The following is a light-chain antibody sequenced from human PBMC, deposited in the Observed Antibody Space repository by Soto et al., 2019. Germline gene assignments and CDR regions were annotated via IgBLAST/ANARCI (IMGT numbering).Light chain of an antibody. CDR2: WAS. CDR1: QSVLYNSNNKNY. Sequence: DIVMTQSPDSLAVSLGERATINCKSSQSVLYNSNNKNYLAWYQQKPGQPPKLLISWASTRESGVPDRFSGSGSGTDFTLTISSLQAGDVAVYYCQQYYSTPLAFGPWTKVDIK. V-gene: IGKV4-1*01. CDR3: QQYYSTPLA. J-gene: IGKJ3*01.